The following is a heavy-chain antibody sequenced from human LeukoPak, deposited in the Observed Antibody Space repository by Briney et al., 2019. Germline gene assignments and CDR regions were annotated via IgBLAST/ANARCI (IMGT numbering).Heavy chain of an antibody. CDR1: GYSFTSYW. J-gene: IGHJ5*02. D-gene: IGHD2-2*01. V-gene: IGHV5-51*01. CDR3: ARQYCSSTSCPYNWFDP. Sequence: PGESLKISCKGSGYSFTSYWIGWVRQMPGKGLEWMGIIYPGDSDTRYSPSFQGQVTISAGKSISTAYLQWSSLKASDTAVYYCARQYCSSTSCPYNWFDPWGQGTLVTVSS. CDR2: IYPGDSDT.